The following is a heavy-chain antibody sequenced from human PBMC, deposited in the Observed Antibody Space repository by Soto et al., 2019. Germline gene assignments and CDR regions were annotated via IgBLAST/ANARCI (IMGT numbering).Heavy chain of an antibody. CDR3: AAEDIVLMVYAFDY. CDR1: GGSLSSGDSY. V-gene: IGHV4-30-4*08. J-gene: IGHJ4*02. CDR2: IYNSGTT. D-gene: IGHD2-8*01. Sequence: QVQLQESGPGLVRPSQTLSLTCSVSGGSLSSGDSYWSWIRQPPGKGLEWIGYIYNSGTTSYNPSLKSRVTISADSSKNQFSLNLSSVTAADTAVYYCAAEDIVLMVYAFDYWGQGILFTDST.